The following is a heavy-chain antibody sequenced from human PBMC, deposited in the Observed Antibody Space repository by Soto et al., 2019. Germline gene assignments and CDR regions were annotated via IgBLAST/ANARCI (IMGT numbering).Heavy chain of an antibody. Sequence: SETLSLTCTVSGASISGSYWSWIRKSAGKGLEWIGRIYATGTTDYNPSLKSRVMMSVDTSKKQFSLKLRSVIAADTAVYYCVRDGTKTLRDWFDPWGQGIAVTVSS. V-gene: IGHV4-4*07. CDR2: IYATGTT. J-gene: IGHJ5*02. CDR3: VRDGTKTLRDWFDP. D-gene: IGHD1-1*01. CDR1: GASISGSY.